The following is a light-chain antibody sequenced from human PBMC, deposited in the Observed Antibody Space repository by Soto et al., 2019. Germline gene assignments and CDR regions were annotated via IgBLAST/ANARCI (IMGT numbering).Light chain of an antibody. V-gene: IGKV1-13*02. CDR2: DAS. CDR3: QQFQSYPLT. J-gene: IGKJ4*01. CDR1: QDISTS. Sequence: QLTQSPSSLSASVGDRVTIPCRASQDISTSLAWYQQKPGKPPTLLVYDASTLESGVPSRVSGSGSGTDFTLTISSLQPEDFATYFCQQFQSYPLTFGGGTRVDIK.